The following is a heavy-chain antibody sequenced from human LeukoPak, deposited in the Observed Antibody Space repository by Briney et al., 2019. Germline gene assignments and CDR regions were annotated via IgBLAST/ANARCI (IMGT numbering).Heavy chain of an antibody. Sequence: SETPSLTCAVYGGSFSGYYWSWIRQPPGKGLEWIGEINHSGSTNYNPSLKSRVTISVDTSKNQFSLKLSSVTAADTAVYYCARGPSPVYSRRWFDPWGQGTLVTVSS. CDR1: GGSFSGYY. CDR3: ARGPSPVYSRRWFDP. CDR2: INHSGST. J-gene: IGHJ5*02. D-gene: IGHD2-21*01. V-gene: IGHV4-34*01.